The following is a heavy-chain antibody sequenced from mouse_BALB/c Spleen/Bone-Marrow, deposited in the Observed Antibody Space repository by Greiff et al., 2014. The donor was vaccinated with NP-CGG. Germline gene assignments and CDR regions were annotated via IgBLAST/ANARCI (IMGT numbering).Heavy chain of an antibody. V-gene: IGHV1S81*02. CDR1: GYTFTSYY. CDR3: SRGRRDALDY. Sequence: VQRVESGAELVKPGASVKLSCKASGYTFTSYYMYWVKQRPGQGLEWFGEINPSNGGTNFKEKFKNKATLTVDKSSSTAYMQLSSLTSEDSAVYYCSRGRRDALDYWGQGTSVTVSS. CDR2: INPSNGGT. J-gene: IGHJ4*01.